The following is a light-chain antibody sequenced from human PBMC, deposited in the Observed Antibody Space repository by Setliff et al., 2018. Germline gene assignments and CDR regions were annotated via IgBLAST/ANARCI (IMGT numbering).Light chain of an antibody. J-gene: IGLJ3*02. CDR3: FSAADNNWV. V-gene: IGLV3-27*01. CDR1: VLAKKY. CDR2: KDS. Sequence: SYELTQPSSVSVSPGQTARITCSGDVLAKKYARWFQQKPGQAPVLVIYKDSERPSGIPERFSGSSSGTTVTLTISGAQVEDEADFYCFSAADNNWVFGGGTKVTAL.